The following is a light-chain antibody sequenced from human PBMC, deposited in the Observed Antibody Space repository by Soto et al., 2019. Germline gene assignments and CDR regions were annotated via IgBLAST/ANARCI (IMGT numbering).Light chain of an antibody. Sequence: QSVLTQPASVSGSPGQSITFFCTGTSSDVGIYDYVSWHQQHPGKAPKLIIYDVNNRPSGVPSRFSGSKSGNTASLIISGLQTEDEADYYCCAYSTSGTHVFGTGTKVTDL. CDR3: CAYSTSGTHV. V-gene: IGLV2-14*03. CDR2: DVN. J-gene: IGLJ1*01. CDR1: SSDVGIYDY.